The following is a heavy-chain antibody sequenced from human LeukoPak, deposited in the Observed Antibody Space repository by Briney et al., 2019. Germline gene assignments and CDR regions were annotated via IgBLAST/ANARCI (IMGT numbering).Heavy chain of an antibody. V-gene: IGHV1-18*01. Sequence: GASVKVSCKASGYTFTSYGISWVRQAPGQGLEWMGWISAYNGNTNYAQKFQGRVTMTRDTSISTAYMELSRLRSDDTAVYYCARLWFGELWGQGTLVTVSS. J-gene: IGHJ4*02. D-gene: IGHD3-10*01. CDR1: GYTFTSYG. CDR3: ARLWFGEL. CDR2: ISAYNGNT.